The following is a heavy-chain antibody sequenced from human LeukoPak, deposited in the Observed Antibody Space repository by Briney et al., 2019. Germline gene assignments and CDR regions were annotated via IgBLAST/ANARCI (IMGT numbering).Heavy chain of an antibody. J-gene: IGHJ4*02. CDR3: VKDVSSTYYYFDY. V-gene: IGHV3-30*18. CDR1: GFTFSRFG. CDR2: ISNDGSNA. D-gene: IGHD6-13*01. Sequence: GGSLRLSCAASGFTFSRFGMYWVRQPPGKGLEWVAGISNDGSNAYYADSVKGRFTISRDNSKNALYLQMTSLRAEATAVYYCVKDVSSTYYYFDYWGQGTLVTVSS.